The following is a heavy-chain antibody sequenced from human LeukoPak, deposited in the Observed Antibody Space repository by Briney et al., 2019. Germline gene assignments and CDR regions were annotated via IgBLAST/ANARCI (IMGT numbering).Heavy chain of an antibody. J-gene: IGHJ4*02. CDR2: ISNRGHSI. CDR3: ARARGAGPGAHFDY. V-gene: IGHV3-11*01. Sequence: PGGSLRLSCAASGFTFGDEYMSWIRQAPGRGLEGISYISNRGHSIFYADSVKGRFTISRDNAKNSLFLQMSNLRAEDTAVYYCARARGAGPGAHFDYWGQGTLVTVSS. CDR1: GFTFGDEY. D-gene: IGHD3-10*01.